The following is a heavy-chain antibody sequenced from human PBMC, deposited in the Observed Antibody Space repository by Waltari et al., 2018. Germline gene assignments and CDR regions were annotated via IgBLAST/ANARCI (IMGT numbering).Heavy chain of an antibody. V-gene: IGHV4-34*01. D-gene: IGHD6-6*01. J-gene: IGHJ5*02. CDR1: GGSFSGYY. CDR3: ARKGEYSSSSDWFDP. CDR2: INHSGNT. Sequence: QVQLQQWGAGLLKPSETLSLTCAVYGGSFSGYYWSWIRQPPGKGLEGIGEINHSGNTNYNPSLKSRVTISVDTSKNRFSLKLSSVTAADTAVYYCARKGEYSSSSDWFDPWGQGTLVTVSS.